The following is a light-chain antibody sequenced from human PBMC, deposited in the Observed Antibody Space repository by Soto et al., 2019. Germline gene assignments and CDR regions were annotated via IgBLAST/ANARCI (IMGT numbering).Light chain of an antibody. CDR1: QTINSK. J-gene: IGKJ4*01. V-gene: IGKV3-15*01. CDR2: GAS. Sequence: EIVMTQSPATLSVSPGERATLSCGASQTINSKLAWYQQKPGQAPRLLIYGASTRATGIPVRFSGSGSGTEFTLTISSLQPEDFAVYYCQQYNNWPLTFGGGSRVEIK. CDR3: QQYNNWPLT.